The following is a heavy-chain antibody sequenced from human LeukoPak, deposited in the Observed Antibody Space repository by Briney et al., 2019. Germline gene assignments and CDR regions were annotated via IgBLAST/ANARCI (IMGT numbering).Heavy chain of an antibody. D-gene: IGHD3-3*01. CDR1: GFTFDDYA. J-gene: IGHJ6*02. CDR3: AREPTPYDFWSGYYGHYYGMDV. CDR2: ISWNSGSI. Sequence: GGSLRLSCAASGFTFDDYAMHWVRQAPGKGLEWVSGISWNSGSIGYADSVKGRFTISRDNSKNTLYLQMNSLRAEDTAVYYCAREPTPYDFWSGYYGHYYGMDVWGQGTTVTVSS. V-gene: IGHV3-9*01.